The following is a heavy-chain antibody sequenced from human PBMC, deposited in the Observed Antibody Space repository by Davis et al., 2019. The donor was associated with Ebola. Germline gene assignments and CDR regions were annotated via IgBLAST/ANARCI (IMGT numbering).Heavy chain of an antibody. J-gene: IGHJ5*02. Sequence: AASVKVSCKTSGYTFSCYAISWVRQAPGQGLEWIGRINVYNGHTNYAQNFQGRVTVSTDTSTSIAYMELRSLRSDDTALYYCARDATTVTTIWFDPWGQGTLVTVSS. D-gene: IGHD4-17*01. V-gene: IGHV1-18*01. CDR2: INVYNGHT. CDR3: ARDATTVTTIWFDP. CDR1: GYTFSCYA.